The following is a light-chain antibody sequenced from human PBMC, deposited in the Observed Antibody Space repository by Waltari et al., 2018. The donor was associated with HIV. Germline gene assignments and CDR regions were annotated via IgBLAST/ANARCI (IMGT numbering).Light chain of an antibody. CDR3: QQYNNWPRT. J-gene: IGKJ1*01. CDR2: AAS. Sequence: EIVMTQSPATLSVSPGERATLSCRVSQSVTINLAWYQQKPGQAPRLLIYAASIRATGIPSRFSGSGSGTEFTLTINSLQSEDFAIYYCQQYNNWPRTFGQGTKVEIK. CDR1: QSVTIN. V-gene: IGKV3-15*01.